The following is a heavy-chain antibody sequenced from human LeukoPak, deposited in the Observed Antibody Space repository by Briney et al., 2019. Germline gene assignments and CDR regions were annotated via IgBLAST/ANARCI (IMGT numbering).Heavy chain of an antibody. Sequence: PSETLSLTCTVSGGSISSGDYYWSWIRQPPGKGLEWIGYIYYSGSTYYNPSLKSRVTISVDTSKNQFSLKLSSVTAADTAVYYCARVSFSWVMDYWGQGTLVTVSS. D-gene: IGHD3-16*01. CDR1: GGSISSGDYY. CDR3: ARVSFSWVMDY. CDR2: IYYSGST. V-gene: IGHV4-30-4*01. J-gene: IGHJ4*02.